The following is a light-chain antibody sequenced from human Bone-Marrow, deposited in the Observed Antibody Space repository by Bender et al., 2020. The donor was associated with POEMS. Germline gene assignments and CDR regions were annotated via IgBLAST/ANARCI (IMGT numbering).Light chain of an antibody. CDR1: SSNIGINT. CDR3: QSYDNSLGGWV. CDR2: GYN. Sequence: QSVLTQPPSASGTLGQRVTISCSGSSSNIGINTVNWYQHLPGTAPKLLIYGYNNRPSGVPDRFSGSKSGTSASLAITGFQAEDEGDYYCQSYDNSLGGWVFGGGTKLTVL. J-gene: IGLJ3*02. V-gene: IGLV1-40*01.